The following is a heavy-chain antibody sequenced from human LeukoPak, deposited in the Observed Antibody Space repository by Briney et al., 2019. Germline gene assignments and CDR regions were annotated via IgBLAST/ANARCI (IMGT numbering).Heavy chain of an antibody. CDR3: ARLGGSYDFWSGYYSPFWFDP. CDR1: GLTFSSHW. CDR2: ITNDGSST. J-gene: IGHJ5*02. Sequence: GGSLRLSCAASGLTFSSHWMHWVRQAPGKGLVWVSRITNDGSSTTYADSVKGRFTISRDNAKNMLYLQVNSLRAEDTAVYYCARLGGSYDFWSGYYSPFWFDPWGQGTLVTVSS. D-gene: IGHD3-3*01. V-gene: IGHV3-74*01.